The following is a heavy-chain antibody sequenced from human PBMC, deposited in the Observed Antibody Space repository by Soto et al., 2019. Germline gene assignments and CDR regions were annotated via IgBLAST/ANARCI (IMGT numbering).Heavy chain of an antibody. CDR2: ISYDGSNK. V-gene: IGHV3-30*04. J-gene: IGHJ4*02. Sequence: QVQLVESGGGVVQPGRSLRLSCAASGFTFSSYAMHWVRQAPGKGLEWVAVISYDGSNKYYADSVKGRFTISRDNSKNTLYLQMNSLRAEDTAVYYCAKDLGDGYFDYWGQGTLVTVSS. CDR1: GFTFSSYA. CDR3: AKDLGDGYFDY.